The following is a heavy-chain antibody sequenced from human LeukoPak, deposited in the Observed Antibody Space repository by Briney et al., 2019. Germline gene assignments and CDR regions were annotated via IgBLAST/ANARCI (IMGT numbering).Heavy chain of an antibody. CDR2: IYTGGST. D-gene: IGHD1-26*01. Sequence: PSETLSLTCAVSGGSISSYYWSWIRQPAGKGLEWIGRIYTGGSTNYNPSLKSRVTMSVDSSNNQFSLKLSSVTAADTAVYYCARENTGSYREFDYWGQGTLVTVSS. CDR1: GGSISSYY. V-gene: IGHV4-4*07. J-gene: IGHJ4*02. CDR3: ARENTGSYREFDY.